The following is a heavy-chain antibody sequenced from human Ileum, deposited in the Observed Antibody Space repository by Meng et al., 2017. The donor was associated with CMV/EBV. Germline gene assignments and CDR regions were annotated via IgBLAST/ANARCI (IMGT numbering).Heavy chain of an antibody. J-gene: IGHJ5*02. CDR3: ARGRSDLLANWFDP. D-gene: IGHD3-9*01. CDR2: INHSGTT. V-gene: IGHV4-34*01. Sequence: HVQLQPRGAGRLKPWEPPTPPRAFQGGSFSGYYWNWIRQSPGKGLEWIGEINHSGTTNYNPSLKSRVTISVDTSKNQFSLKVTSVTAADTAIYYCARGRSDLLANWFDPWGQGTLVTVSS. CDR1: GGSFSGYY.